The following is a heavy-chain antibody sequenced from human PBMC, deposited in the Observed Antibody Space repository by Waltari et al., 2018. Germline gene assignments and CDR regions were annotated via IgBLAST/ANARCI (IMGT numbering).Heavy chain of an antibody. CDR3: ARAPLVVAATQFMTRFQWYFDL. J-gene: IGHJ2*01. V-gene: IGHV4-39*07. Sequence: QLQLQESGPGLVKPSETLSLTCTVSGGSISSSSYYWGWIRQPPGKGLEWIGSIYYSGSTYYNPSLKSRVTISVDTSKNQFSLKLSSVTAADTAVYYCARAPLVVAATQFMTRFQWYFDLWGRGTLVTVSS. CDR1: GGSISSSSYY. D-gene: IGHD2-15*01. CDR2: IYYSGST.